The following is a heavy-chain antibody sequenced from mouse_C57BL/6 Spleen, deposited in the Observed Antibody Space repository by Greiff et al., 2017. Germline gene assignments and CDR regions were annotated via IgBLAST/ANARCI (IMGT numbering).Heavy chain of an antibody. CDR2: IHPNSGST. CDR3: ARVAGPSPAWFAY. Sequence: VQLQQSGAELVKPGASVKLSCKASGYTFTSYWMHWVKQRPGQGLEWIGMIHPNSGSTNYNEKFKSKATLTVDKSSSTAYMQLSSLTSEDSAVYYCARVAGPSPAWFAYWGQGTLVTVSA. J-gene: IGHJ3*01. CDR1: GYTFTSYW. V-gene: IGHV1-64*01. D-gene: IGHD3-3*01.